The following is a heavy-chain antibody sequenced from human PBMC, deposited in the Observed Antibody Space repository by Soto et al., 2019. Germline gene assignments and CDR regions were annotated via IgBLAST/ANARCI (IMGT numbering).Heavy chain of an antibody. V-gene: IGHV1-69*12. CDR3: ARFRYDILTGYPAGYFDY. J-gene: IGHJ4*02. D-gene: IGHD3-9*01. CDR2: IIPIFGTA. CDR1: GGTFSSYA. Sequence: QVQLVQSGAEVKKPGSSVKVSCKASGGTFSSYAISWVRQAPGQGLEWMGGIIPIFGTANYAQKFQGRVTITADESTSTAYMELSSLRSEDTAVYYCARFRYDILTGYPAGYFDYWGQGTLVTVSS.